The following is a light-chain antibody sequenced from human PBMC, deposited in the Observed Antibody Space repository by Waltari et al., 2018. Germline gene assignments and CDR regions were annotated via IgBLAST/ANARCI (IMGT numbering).Light chain of an antibody. J-gene: IGLJ3*02. V-gene: IGLV1-44*01. CDR3: ASWDDTLNGPV. CDR1: SSTVGGNP. CDR2: NNN. Sequence: QSVLTQPPSASGAPGQRVTISCSASSSTVGGNPVSWYQQLPGTAPKILIRNNNRRPSGVPKRFSGSKSGTSASLAISGLQSEDEAYYYCASWDDTLNGPVFGGGTKLTVL.